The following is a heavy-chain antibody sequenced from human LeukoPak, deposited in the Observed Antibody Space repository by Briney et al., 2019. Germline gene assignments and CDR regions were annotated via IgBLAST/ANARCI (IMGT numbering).Heavy chain of an antibody. CDR1: GGSISSGSYY. V-gene: IGHV4-61*01. CDR3: ARVTRYFGSGFVDY. D-gene: IGHD3-10*01. Sequence: SQTLSLTCTVSGGSISSGSYYWSWIRQPPGKGREWIGNIYYSGSTNYNPSLKSRVTISVVTSKNQFSLKLTSVTAADTALYYCARVTRYFGSGFVDYWGQGTLVTVSS. J-gene: IGHJ4*02. CDR2: IYYSGST.